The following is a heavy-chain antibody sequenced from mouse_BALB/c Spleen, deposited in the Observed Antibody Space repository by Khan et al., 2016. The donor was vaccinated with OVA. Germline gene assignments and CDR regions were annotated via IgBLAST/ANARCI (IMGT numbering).Heavy chain of an antibody. CDR2: ISSGGDYT. J-gene: IGHJ3*01. CDR3: ADHITGSIAY. Sequence: EVQLLESGGDLVKPGGSLELSCAASGFTFSSYSMSWVHQTPDKRLEWVASISSGGDYTYYPDSVKGRFTISRDNAKNTLYLQMSYLKSEDTAMYYCADHITGSIAYWGQGTLVTVSA. V-gene: IGHV5-6*01. CDR1: GFTFSSYS. D-gene: IGHD4-1*01.